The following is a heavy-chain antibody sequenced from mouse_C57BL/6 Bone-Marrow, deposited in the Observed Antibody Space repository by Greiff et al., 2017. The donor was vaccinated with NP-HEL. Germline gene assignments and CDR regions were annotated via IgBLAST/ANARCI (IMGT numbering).Heavy chain of an antibody. Sequence: QVHVKQPGAELVKPGASVKLSCKASGYTFTSYWMQWVKQRPGQGLEWIGEIDPSDSYTNYNQKFKGKATLTVDPSSSTAYMQLSSLTSEDSAVYYCARVNDGAMDYWGQGTSVTVSS. D-gene: IGHD2-12*01. CDR3: ARVNDGAMDY. J-gene: IGHJ4*01. V-gene: IGHV1-50*01. CDR1: GYTFTSYW. CDR2: IDPSDSYT.